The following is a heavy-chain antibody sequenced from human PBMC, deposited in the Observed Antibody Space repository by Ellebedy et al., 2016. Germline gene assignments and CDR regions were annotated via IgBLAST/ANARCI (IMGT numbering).Heavy chain of an antibody. CDR1: GFTCSSYS. Sequence: GESLKISCAASGFTCSSYSMNWVRQAPGKGLEWVSSISSSSSYIYYADSVKGRFTISRDNAKNSLYLQMNSLRAEDTAVYYCARDVSGLSTDWGQGTLVTVSS. CDR2: ISSSSSYI. V-gene: IGHV3-21*01. J-gene: IGHJ4*02. CDR3: ARDVSGLSTD. D-gene: IGHD5/OR15-5a*01.